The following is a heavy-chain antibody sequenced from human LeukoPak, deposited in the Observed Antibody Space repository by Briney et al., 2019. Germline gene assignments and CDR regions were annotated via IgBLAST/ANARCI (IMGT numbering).Heavy chain of an antibody. J-gene: IGHJ3*02. CDR2: ISAYNGNT. CDR3: ARVHYSYYDFWSGGLLAFDI. CDR1: GDTFSSYG. V-gene: IGHV1-18*01. D-gene: IGHD3-3*01. Sequence: ASVKVSCKASGDTFSSYGISWVRQAPGQGLEWMGWISAYNGNTNYAQKLQGRVTMTTDTSTSTAYMELRSLRSDDTAVYYCARVHYSYYDFWSGGLLAFDIWGQGTMVTVSS.